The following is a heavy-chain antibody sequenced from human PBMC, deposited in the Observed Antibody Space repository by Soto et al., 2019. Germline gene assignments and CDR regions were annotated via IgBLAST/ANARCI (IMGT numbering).Heavy chain of an antibody. Sequence: GGSLRLSCAASGFTVSSNYMSWVRQAPGKGLEWVSVIYSGGSTYYADSVKGRFTISRDNSKNTLYLQMNSLRAEDTAVYYCARGGVYSSGRSYDAFDIWGQGTMVTVSS. V-gene: IGHV3-66*01. D-gene: IGHD6-19*01. J-gene: IGHJ3*02. CDR2: IYSGGST. CDR3: ARGGVYSSGRSYDAFDI. CDR1: GFTVSSNY.